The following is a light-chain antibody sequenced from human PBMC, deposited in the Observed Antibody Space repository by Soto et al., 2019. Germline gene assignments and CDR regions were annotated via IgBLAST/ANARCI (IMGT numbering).Light chain of an antibody. J-gene: IGLJ1*01. CDR1: SSDVGAYNY. CDR2: DVS. Sequence: QSALTQPASVSGSPGQSITISCTGTSSDVGAYNYVSWYQQHPGKAPKLMIYDVSNRPSGVSYHLSGSKSGNTASLTISGLQAEDEADYYCSSYTSSSTLYVFGTGTKVTVL. CDR3: SSYTSSSTLYV. V-gene: IGLV2-14*01.